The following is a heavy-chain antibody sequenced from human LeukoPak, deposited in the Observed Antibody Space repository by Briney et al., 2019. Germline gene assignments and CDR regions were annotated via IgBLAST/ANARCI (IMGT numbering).Heavy chain of an antibody. CDR3: ARGPIAAAGDY. Sequence: GASVKVSCKASGYTFTSYGITWVRQAPGQGLEWGGWINANNGNTNYAQNLQGRVTMTRDTSTSTAYMEVRSLRSDDTAVYYCARGPIAAAGDYWGQGTLVTVSS. D-gene: IGHD6-13*01. J-gene: IGHJ4*02. V-gene: IGHV1-18*01. CDR1: GYTFTSYG. CDR2: INANNGNT.